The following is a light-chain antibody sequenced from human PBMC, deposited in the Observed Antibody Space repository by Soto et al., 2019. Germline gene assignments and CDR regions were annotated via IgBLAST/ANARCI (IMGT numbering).Light chain of an antibody. CDR1: SSNIGSNT. CDR2: NNN. CDR3: AAWDDSLNGLV. Sequence: QAVVTQPPSASGTPAQRVTISCSGSSSNIGSNTVNWYQQLPGTAPKLLIYNNNQRPSGVPDRFSGSKSGTSASLAISGLQSEDEADYYCAAWDDSLNGLVFGTGTKVTVL. J-gene: IGLJ1*01. V-gene: IGLV1-44*01.